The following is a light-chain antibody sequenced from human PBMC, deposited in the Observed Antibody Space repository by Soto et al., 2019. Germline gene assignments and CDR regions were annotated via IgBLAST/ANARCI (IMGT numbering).Light chain of an antibody. CDR2: WAS. Sequence: DIVMTQSPDSLAVSLGERATINCKSSQSVLSSSNNKNYLAWYQKKPGQPPKLLIYWASMRESGVPDRFRGSGSGTEFTLTIGSLQSEDVAVYYCQQRYATPYTFRQGTKLEI. CDR3: QQRYATPYT. J-gene: IGKJ2*01. V-gene: IGKV4-1*01. CDR1: QSVLSSSNNKNY.